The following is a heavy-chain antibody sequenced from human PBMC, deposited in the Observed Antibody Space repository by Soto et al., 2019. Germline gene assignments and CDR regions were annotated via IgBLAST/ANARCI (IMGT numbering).Heavy chain of an antibody. CDR1: RFTFSDYA. D-gene: IGHD1-26*01. CDR3: AKDAVPYNGKWDWFDA. CDR2: IGGGGADT. V-gene: IGHV3-23*01. J-gene: IGHJ5*02. Sequence: DEQLLESGGGLVQPGGSLTLSCAASRFTFSDYAMSWVRQAPGKGLEWVSAIGGGGADTYYADSVKGRFTISRDNSKNTLYLQMNSLRDEDTAVYYCAKDAVPYNGKWDWFDAWGQGTLVTVSS.